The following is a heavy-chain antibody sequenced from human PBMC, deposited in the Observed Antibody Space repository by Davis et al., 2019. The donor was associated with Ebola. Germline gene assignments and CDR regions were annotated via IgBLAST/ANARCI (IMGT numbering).Heavy chain of an antibody. CDR2: IGTRGDPT. Sequence: PGGSLRLSCAASGFTFSSYTMNWVRQAPGKGLEWVSYIGTRGDPTVYADSVKGRFTVSRDDANNSLFLLMNSLRDEETAIYYCVRDYLFALDIWGQGTMVTVSS. V-gene: IGHV3-48*02. J-gene: IGHJ3*02. CDR3: VRDYLFALDI. CDR1: GFTFSSYT.